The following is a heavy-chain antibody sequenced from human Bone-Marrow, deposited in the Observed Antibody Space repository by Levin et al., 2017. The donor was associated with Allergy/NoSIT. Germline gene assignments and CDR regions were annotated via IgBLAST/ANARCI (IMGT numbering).Heavy chain of an antibody. CDR3: ARISRSAFDI. Sequence: SCAASGFTFGLSWMSWVRQAPGKGLEWVANIKEDGSEKYYVDSVKGRFTISRDNAKNSLYLQMNSLRAEDTAVYYCARISRSAFDIWGQGTMVTVSS. CDR1: GFTFGLSW. V-gene: IGHV3-7*01. CDR2: IKEDGSEK. J-gene: IGHJ3*02. D-gene: IGHD2-2*01.